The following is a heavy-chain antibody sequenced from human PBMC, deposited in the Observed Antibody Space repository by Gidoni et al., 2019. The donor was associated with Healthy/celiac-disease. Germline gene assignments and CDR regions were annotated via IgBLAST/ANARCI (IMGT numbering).Heavy chain of an antibody. CDR2: IKSKTDGGTT. V-gene: IGHV3-15*01. D-gene: IGHD6-25*01. CDR1: GFTFSNAW. Sequence: EVQLVESGGGLVKPGGSLRLSCAASGFTFSNAWMSWVRQAPGKGLEWVGRIKSKTDGGTTDYAAPVKGRFTISRDDSKNTLYLQMNSLKTEDTAVYYCTTDRIAARSGDYWGQGTLVTVSS. CDR3: TTDRIAARSGDY. J-gene: IGHJ4*02.